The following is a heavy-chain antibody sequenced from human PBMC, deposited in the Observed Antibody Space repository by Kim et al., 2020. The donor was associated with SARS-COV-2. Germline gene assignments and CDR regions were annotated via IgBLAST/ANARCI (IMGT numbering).Heavy chain of an antibody. J-gene: IGHJ4*02. Sequence: SRVTISVDTSKNQFSLKLSSVTAADTAVYYCARLSPTRRGWLVSAGGFDYWGQGTLVTVSS. CDR3: ARLSPTRRGWLVSAGGFDY. V-gene: IGHV4-59*08. D-gene: IGHD6-19*01.